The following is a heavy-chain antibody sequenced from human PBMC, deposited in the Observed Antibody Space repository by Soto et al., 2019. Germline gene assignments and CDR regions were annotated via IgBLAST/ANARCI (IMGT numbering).Heavy chain of an antibody. Sequence: GESLKISCKGSGYSFTSYWIGWVRQMPGKGLEWMGIIYPGDSDTRYSPSFQGQVSISADKSISTAYLQWSSLKASDTAMYYCARHPPTYYDISTASDGAFDIWGRRTVVTLSS. J-gene: IGHJ3*02. CDR1: GYSFTSYW. D-gene: IGHD3-9*01. V-gene: IGHV5-51*01. CDR2: IYPGDSDT. CDR3: ARHPPTYYDISTASDGAFDI.